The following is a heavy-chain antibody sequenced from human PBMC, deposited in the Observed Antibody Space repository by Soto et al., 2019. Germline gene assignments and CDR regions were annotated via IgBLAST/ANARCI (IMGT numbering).Heavy chain of an antibody. J-gene: IGHJ6*02. D-gene: IGHD2-2*01. V-gene: IGHV3-33*01. CDR2: IWFDGSKK. CDR1: GFTFRSYG. Sequence: QMQLVESGGGVVQPGRSLRLSCAASGFTFRSYGIHWVRQAPGKGVEWVAIIWFDGSKKYYVDSVKSRFAVSRDNSKNTLYLQMNSLRVEDTAVYYCARDRLVPYGYGMDVWGQGTTVTVSS. CDR3: ARDRLVPYGYGMDV.